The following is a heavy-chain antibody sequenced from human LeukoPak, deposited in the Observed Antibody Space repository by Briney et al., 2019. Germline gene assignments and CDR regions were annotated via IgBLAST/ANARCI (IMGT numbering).Heavy chain of an antibody. D-gene: IGHD3-22*01. CDR3: AKDRLRYYYDSSGYPPLDY. J-gene: IGHJ4*02. Sequence: GGSLRLSCAASGFTFSSYGMHWVRQAPGKGLEWVAFIRYDGSNKYYADSVKGRFTISRDNSKNTLYLQVNSLRAEDTAVYYCAKDRLRYYYDSSGYPPLDYWGQGTLVTVSS. CDR2: IRYDGSNK. V-gene: IGHV3-30*02. CDR1: GFTFSSYG.